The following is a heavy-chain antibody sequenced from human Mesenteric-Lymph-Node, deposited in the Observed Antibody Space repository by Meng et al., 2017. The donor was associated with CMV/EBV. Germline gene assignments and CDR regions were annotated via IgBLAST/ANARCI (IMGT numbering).Heavy chain of an antibody. J-gene: IGHJ4*02. D-gene: IGHD6-13*01. CDR3: AKDIAGIAAAGTARYFDY. Sequence: GESLKISCAASGFTFDDYTMHWVRQAPGKGLEWVSLISWDGGSTYYADSVEGRFTISRDNSKNSLYLQMNSLRTEDTALYYCAKDIAGIAAAGTARYFDYWGQGTLVTVSS. CDR2: ISWDGGST. V-gene: IGHV3-43*01. CDR1: GFTFDDYT.